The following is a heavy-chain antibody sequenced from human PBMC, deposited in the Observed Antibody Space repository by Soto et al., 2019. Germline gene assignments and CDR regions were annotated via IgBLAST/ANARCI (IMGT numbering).Heavy chain of an antibody. CDR3: AREGENAGSSGAFDI. CDR2: INPSGGST. Sequence: ASVKVSCKASGYTFTSYYMHWVRQAPGQGLEWMGIINPSGGSTSYAQKFQGRVTMTRDTFTSTVYMELSSLRSEDTAVYYCAREGENAGSSGAFDIWGQGTMVTVSS. D-gene: IGHD6-6*01. V-gene: IGHV1-46*03. J-gene: IGHJ3*02. CDR1: GYTFTSYY.